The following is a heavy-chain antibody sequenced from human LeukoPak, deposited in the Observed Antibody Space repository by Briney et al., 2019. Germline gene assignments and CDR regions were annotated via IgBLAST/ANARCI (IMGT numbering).Heavy chain of an antibody. CDR3: ARGPRVGGIVVVVAATDNWFDL. J-gene: IGHJ5*02. Sequence: SETLSLTCAVYGVSFSGYYWSWIRQPPGKGLEWIGEISHIGSTNYNPSPKSGVTISVETSKNQFSVKLSSVTAADTAVYYRARGPRVGGIVVVVAATDNWFDLWGQGTLVTVSS. CDR2: ISHIGST. V-gene: IGHV4-34*01. CDR1: GVSFSGYY. D-gene: IGHD2-15*01.